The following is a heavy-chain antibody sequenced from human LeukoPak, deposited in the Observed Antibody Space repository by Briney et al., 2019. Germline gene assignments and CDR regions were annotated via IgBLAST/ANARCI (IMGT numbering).Heavy chain of an antibody. CDR1: GFTFSSYS. CDR3: ARDPRASNYDFWSGYSRYYFDY. D-gene: IGHD3-3*01. J-gene: IGHJ4*02. Sequence: GGSLRLSCTASGFTFSSYSMNWVRQAPGKGLEWVSSISSSSSYIYYADSVKGRFTISRDNAKNSLYLQMNSLRAEDTAVYYCARDPRASNYDFWSGYSRYYFDYWGQGTLVTVSS. V-gene: IGHV3-21*01. CDR2: ISSSSSYI.